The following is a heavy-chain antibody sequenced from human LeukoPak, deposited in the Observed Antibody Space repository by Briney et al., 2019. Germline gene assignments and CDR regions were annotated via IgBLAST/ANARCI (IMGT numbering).Heavy chain of an antibody. CDR3: ARRRITMIVVVTPFDY. D-gene: IGHD3-22*01. J-gene: IGHJ4*02. CDR1: GGSFSGYY. V-gene: IGHV4-34*01. CDR2: INHSGST. Sequence: SGTLSLTCAVYGGSFSGYYWSWIRQPPGKGLEWIGEINHSGSTNYNPSLKSRVTISVDTSKNQFSLKLSSVTAADTAVYYCARRRITMIVVVTPFDYWGQGTLVTVSS.